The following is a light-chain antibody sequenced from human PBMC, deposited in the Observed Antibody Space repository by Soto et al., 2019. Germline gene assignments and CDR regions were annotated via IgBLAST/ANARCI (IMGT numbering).Light chain of an antibody. J-gene: IGKJ5*01. V-gene: IGKV3-15*01. CDR3: QQFNNWPIT. CDR2: GAS. CDR1: QSVSSN. Sequence: EIVMTQSPATLSVSPGERAALSCRASQSVSSNLAWYQQKPGQAPRLLMYGASTRATGTPARFSGSGSGTEFTLTISSLQSEDFAVYYCQQFNNWPITFGPVTRLEIK.